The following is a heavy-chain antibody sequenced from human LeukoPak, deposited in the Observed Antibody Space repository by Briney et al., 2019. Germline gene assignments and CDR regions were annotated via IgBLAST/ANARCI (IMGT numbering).Heavy chain of an antibody. V-gene: IGHV3-23*01. J-gene: IGHJ4*02. D-gene: IGHD6-13*01. CDR2: VIATGNT. Sequence: GGSLRLSCAAPGFTFSNFAMSWVRQDPGEGLEWVPTVIATGNTFYADSVKGRFTISRDISENTVYLQMNSLRAEDTAVYFCGKVGHCLASGGRRDLDYWGQGTLVTVSS. CDR1: GFTFSNFA. CDR3: GKVGHCLASGGRRDLDY.